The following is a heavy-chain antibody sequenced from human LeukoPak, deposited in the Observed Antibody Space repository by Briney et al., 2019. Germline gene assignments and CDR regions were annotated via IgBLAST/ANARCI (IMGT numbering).Heavy chain of an antibody. CDR1: GYTFTSYD. D-gene: IGHD2-15*01. J-gene: IGHJ6*02. CDR3: ARTVPFGGLYYYYYGMDV. CDR2: MNPNSGNT. Sequence: ASVKVSCKPSGYTFTSYDINWVRQATGQGLEWMGWMNPNSGNTGYAQKFQGRVTMTRNTSISTAYMELSSLRSEDTAVYYCARTVPFGGLYYYYYGMDVWGQGTTVTVSS. V-gene: IGHV1-8*01.